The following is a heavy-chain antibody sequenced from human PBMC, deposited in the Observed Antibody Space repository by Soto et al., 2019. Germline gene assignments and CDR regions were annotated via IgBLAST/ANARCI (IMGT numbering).Heavy chain of an antibody. CDR2: ISISGSSI. V-gene: IGHV3-11*01. Sequence: GGSLRLSCAASGFTFSSYGMSWIRQAPGKGLEWISYISISGSSIYYADSVKGRFTISRDDAKNSLYLQMNSLRAEDTAVYYCAKDIEPPGLFFDYWGQGTLVTVSS. J-gene: IGHJ4*01. D-gene: IGHD6-13*01. CDR1: GFTFSSYG. CDR3: AKDIEPPGLFFDY.